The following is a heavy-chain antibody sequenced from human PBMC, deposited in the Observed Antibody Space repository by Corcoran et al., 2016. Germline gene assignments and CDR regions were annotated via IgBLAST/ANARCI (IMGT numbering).Heavy chain of an antibody. CDR3: TRGMWGYGMDV. V-gene: IGHV3-73*02. Sequence: EVQLVESGGDLVQPGGSLRLSCAASGFTFSDSAIHWVRQASGKGLEWVGRIRSRPNSYATAYAASLGGRFTISRDDSKNTAYLQMNSLKTEDKAVYYCTRGMWGYGMDVWGQGTTVTVSS. CDR2: IRSRPNSYAT. D-gene: IGHD2-21*01. J-gene: IGHJ6*02. CDR1: GFTFSDSA.